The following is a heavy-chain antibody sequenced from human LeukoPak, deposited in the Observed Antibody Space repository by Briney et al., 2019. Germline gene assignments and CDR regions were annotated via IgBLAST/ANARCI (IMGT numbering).Heavy chain of an antibody. CDR1: GGSISSGGYY. Sequence: PSETLSLTCTVSGGSISSGGYYWSWIRQHPGKGLEWIGYIYYSGSTYYNPSLKSRVTISVDTSKNQFSLKLSSVTAADTAVYYCASRSRITIFGVVPGPHAFDIWGQGTMVTVSS. CDR3: ASRSRITIFGVVPGPHAFDI. V-gene: IGHV4-31*03. J-gene: IGHJ3*02. D-gene: IGHD3-3*01. CDR2: IYYSGST.